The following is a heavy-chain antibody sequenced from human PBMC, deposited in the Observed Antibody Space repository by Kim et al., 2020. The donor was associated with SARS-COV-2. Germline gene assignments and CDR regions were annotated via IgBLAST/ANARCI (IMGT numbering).Heavy chain of an antibody. Sequence: ASVKVSCKASGYSFTGYYIHWVRQAPGKGLEWMGRINPNSGGTNYALTFQGRVTITRDTYISIAYMELSSLTSDDTAVYHFAREYSYGYLFYYWGQGTQVTVSP. D-gene: IGHD5-18*01. V-gene: IGHV1-2*06. J-gene: IGHJ4*02. CDR1: GYSFTGYY. CDR2: INPNSGGT. CDR3: AREYSYGYLFYY.